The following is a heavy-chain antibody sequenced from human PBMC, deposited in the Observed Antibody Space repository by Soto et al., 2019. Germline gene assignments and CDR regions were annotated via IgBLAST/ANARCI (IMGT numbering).Heavy chain of an antibody. Sequence: GGSLRLSCAASGFTFSSYGVNWVRQAPGKGLEWVSSISSSSSYIYYADSVKGRFTISRDNAKNSLYLQMNSLRAEDTAVYYCARKEDCSGGSCKPFDYWGQGTLVTVS. J-gene: IGHJ4*02. CDR2: ISSSSSYI. CDR1: GFTFSSYG. CDR3: ARKEDCSGGSCKPFDY. D-gene: IGHD2-15*01. V-gene: IGHV3-21*01.